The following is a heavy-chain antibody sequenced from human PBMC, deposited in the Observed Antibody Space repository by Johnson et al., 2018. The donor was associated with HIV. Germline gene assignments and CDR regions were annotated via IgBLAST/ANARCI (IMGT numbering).Heavy chain of an antibody. CDR2: INSDGSSI. D-gene: IGHD3-22*01. Sequence: VQLVESGGGLVQPGGSLRLSCAASGFTFSSYWMHWVRQAPGKGLVWVSRINSDGSSISYADSVKGRFTISRDNAKNTLYLQMNRLRAEDTAVYYCARSPPDYYDSRGAFDIWGQGTMVTVSS. CDR3: ARSPPDYYDSRGAFDI. V-gene: IGHV3-74*02. CDR1: GFTFSSYW. J-gene: IGHJ3*02.